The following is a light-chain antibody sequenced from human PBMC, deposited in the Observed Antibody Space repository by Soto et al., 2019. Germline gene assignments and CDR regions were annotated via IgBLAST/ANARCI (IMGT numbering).Light chain of an antibody. CDR3: SSYAGSNTYV. V-gene: IGLV2-8*01. Sequence: QSVLTQPPSASGSPGQSVAVSCTGTSSDIGNYNFVSWYQQHPGKAPKLMIYEVSKRPSGVPDRFSGSKSVNTASLTVSGLQAEDEADYYCSSYAGSNTYVFGTGTKLTVL. CDR1: SSDIGNYNF. J-gene: IGLJ1*01. CDR2: EVS.